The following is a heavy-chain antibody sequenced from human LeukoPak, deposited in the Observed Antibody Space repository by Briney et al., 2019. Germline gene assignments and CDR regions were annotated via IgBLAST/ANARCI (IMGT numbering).Heavy chain of an antibody. Sequence: SETLSLTCTVSGGSISSYYWSWIRQPPGKGLEWIGYIHYSGSTNYNPSLKSRVTISVDTSKNQFSLKLRSVTAADTAVYYCANLIYDSRGYHFDYWGQGTLVTVSS. CDR3: ANLIYDSRGYHFDY. CDR1: GGSISSYY. CDR2: IHYSGST. J-gene: IGHJ4*02. V-gene: IGHV4-59*08. D-gene: IGHD3-22*01.